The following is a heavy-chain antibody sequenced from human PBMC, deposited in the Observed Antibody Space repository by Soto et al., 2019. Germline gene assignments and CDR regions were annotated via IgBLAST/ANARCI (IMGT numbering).Heavy chain of an antibody. CDR2: IYWADDK. Sequence: IILKEYGPTPVKPTQTLTLTCTFSGCSLSTSGVGVCWIRQPPGKALEWLALIYWADDKRYSLSLKSRLTITNHTSKTQLVLTMTNMDTVHTATYYCAHVDCGYADFDYWGQGTLVTVSS. V-gene: IGHV2-5*02. CDR1: GCSLSTSGVG. J-gene: IGHJ4*02. CDR3: AHVDCGYADFDY. D-gene: IGHD5-12*01.